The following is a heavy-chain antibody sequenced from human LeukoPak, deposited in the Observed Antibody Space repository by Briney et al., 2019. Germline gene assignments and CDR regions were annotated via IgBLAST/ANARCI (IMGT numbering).Heavy chain of an antibody. CDR2: ISSSSSYI. V-gene: IGHV3-21*01. CDR3: ARVVGVVPYYFDY. Sequence: GGSLRLSCAASGFTFSSYSMNWVRQAPGKGLEWVSSISSSSSYIYYADSVKGRFTISRDNAKNSLYLQMNSLRAEDTAVYYCARVVGVVPYYFDYWGQGTLVTVSS. D-gene: IGHD1-26*01. CDR1: GFTFSSYS. J-gene: IGHJ4*02.